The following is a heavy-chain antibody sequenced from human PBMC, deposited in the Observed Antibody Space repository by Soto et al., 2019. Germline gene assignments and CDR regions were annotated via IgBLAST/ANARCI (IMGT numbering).Heavy chain of an antibody. CDR1: GGTFSSYA. D-gene: IGHD3-3*01. CDR2: IIPIFGTA. J-gene: IGHJ6*02. V-gene: IGHV1-69*13. CDR3: ARSTQNEYYDFWSGYSRYYYGMDV. Sequence: SVKVSCRASGGTFSSYAISWVRQAPGQGLEWMGGIIPIFGTANYAQKFQGRVTITADESTSTAYMELSSLRSEDTAVYYCARSTQNEYYDFWSGYSRYYYGMDVWGQGTTFSVSS.